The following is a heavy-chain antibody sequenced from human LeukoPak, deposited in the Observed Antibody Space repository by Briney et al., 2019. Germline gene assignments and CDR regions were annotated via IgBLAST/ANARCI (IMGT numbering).Heavy chain of an antibody. CDR3: ARNYYDSSGYRAMVDY. V-gene: IGHV1-2*02. Sequence: ASVNVSCKASGYTFTGYYMHWVRQAPGQGLEWMGWINPNSGGTNYAQKFQGRVTMTRDTSISTAYMERSRLRSDDTAVYYCARNYYDSSGYRAMVDYWGQGTLDTVSS. J-gene: IGHJ4*02. D-gene: IGHD3-22*01. CDR1: GYTFTGYY. CDR2: INPNSGGT.